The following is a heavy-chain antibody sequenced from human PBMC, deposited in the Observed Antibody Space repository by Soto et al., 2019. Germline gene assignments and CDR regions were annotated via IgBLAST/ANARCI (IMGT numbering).Heavy chain of an antibody. V-gene: IGHV3-21*01. CDR3: AIDTVTTPKGVSY. Sequence: EVQLVESGGGLVKPGGSLRLSCAASGFTFSSYSMNWVRQAPGQGLEWVSSISSSSSYIYYADSVKGRFTISRDNAKNSLYLQMNSLRAEDTAVYYCAIDTVTTPKGVSYWGQGTLVTVSS. CDR1: GFTFSSYS. J-gene: IGHJ4*02. D-gene: IGHD4-17*01. CDR2: ISSSSSYI.